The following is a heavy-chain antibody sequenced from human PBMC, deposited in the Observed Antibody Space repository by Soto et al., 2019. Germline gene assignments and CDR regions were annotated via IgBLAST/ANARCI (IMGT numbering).Heavy chain of an antibody. CDR1: GFTFSSYW. D-gene: IGHD3-16*01. CDR3: TKARLWGGDGYNSYYYNAMDV. V-gene: IGHV3-7*05. J-gene: IGHJ6*02. Sequence: GGSLRLSCAASGFTFSSYWMNWVRQVPGKGLEWAANIKPDGSEKWYVDSVKGRFTISRDNAKRSLYLQMNSLRPEDTALYYCTKARLWGGDGYNSYYYNAMDVWGQGTTVTVSS. CDR2: IKPDGSEK.